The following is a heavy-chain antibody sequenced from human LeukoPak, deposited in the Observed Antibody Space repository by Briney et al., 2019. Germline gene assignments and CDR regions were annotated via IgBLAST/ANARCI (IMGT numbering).Heavy chain of an antibody. V-gene: IGHV4-30-2*01. CDR1: GGSISSGGYS. D-gene: IGHD2-2*01. CDR2: IYHSGST. Sequence: SETLSLTCAVSGGSISSGGYSWSWIRQPPGKGLEWIGYIYHSGSTYYNPSLKSRVTISVDRSKNQFSLKLSSVTAADTAVYYCARSGCSSTSCLFDPWGQGTLVTVSS. J-gene: IGHJ5*02. CDR3: ARSGCSSTSCLFDP.